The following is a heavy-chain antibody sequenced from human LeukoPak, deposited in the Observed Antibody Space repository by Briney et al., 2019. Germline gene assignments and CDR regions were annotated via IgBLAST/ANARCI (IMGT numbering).Heavy chain of an antibody. J-gene: IGHJ4*02. Sequence: ASVKVSCKASGYTFTGYYMHWVRQAPGQGLEWMGRINPSGGRTSSAQKFQGRVTMTRDTSTSTVYMELSSLRSEDTAVYYCARASFIAVAYHYFDYWGQGTLVTVSS. D-gene: IGHD6-19*01. CDR2: INPSGGRT. V-gene: IGHV1-46*01. CDR1: GYTFTGYY. CDR3: ARASFIAVAYHYFDY.